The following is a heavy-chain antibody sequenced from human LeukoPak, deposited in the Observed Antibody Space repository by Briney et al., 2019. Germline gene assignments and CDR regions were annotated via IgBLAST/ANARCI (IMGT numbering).Heavy chain of an antibody. J-gene: IGHJ3*02. CDR1: GGSISGYH. D-gene: IGHD3-3*01. CDR2: IDYSGST. V-gene: IGHV4-59*04. Sequence: SQTLSLTCTVSGGSISGYHWSWIRQPPGRGLEWIGYIDYSGSTYYNPSLKSRVTISVDTSKNQFSLKLSSVTAADTAVYYCAGLIWSGYYGAFDIWGQGTMVTVSS. CDR3: AGLIWSGYYGAFDI.